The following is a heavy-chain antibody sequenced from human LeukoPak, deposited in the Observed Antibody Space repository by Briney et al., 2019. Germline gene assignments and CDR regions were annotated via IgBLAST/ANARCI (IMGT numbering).Heavy chain of an antibody. CDR3: ARDGSGYSSGWNDY. J-gene: IGHJ4*02. D-gene: IGHD6-19*01. CDR2: IYYSGST. V-gene: IGHV4-59*01. CDR1: GGSISSYY. Sequence: SETLSLTCTVSGGSISSYYWSWIRQPPGKGLEWIGYIYYSGSTNYNPSLKSRVTISVDTSKNQFSLKLSSVTAANTAVYYCARDGSGYSSGWNDYWGQGTLVTVSS.